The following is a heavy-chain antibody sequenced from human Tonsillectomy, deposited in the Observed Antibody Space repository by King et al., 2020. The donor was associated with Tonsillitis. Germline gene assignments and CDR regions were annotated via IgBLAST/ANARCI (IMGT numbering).Heavy chain of an antibody. CDR3: ARDLCSSTSCYGDYFDY. Sequence: QLVQSGAEVKKPGASVKVSCKASGYTFTGYYMHWVRQAPGQGLEWMGWINLNSGGTNYAQKFQGRVTMTRDTSISTAYMELSRLRSDDTAVYYCARDLCSSTSCYGDYFDYWGQGTLVTVSS. V-gene: IGHV1-2*02. J-gene: IGHJ4*02. D-gene: IGHD2-2*01. CDR1: GYTFTGYY. CDR2: INLNSGGT.